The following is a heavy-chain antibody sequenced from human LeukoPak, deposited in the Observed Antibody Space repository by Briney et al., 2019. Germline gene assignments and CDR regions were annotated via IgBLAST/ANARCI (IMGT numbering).Heavy chain of an antibody. CDR2: IYHSGST. Sequence: KSSETLSLTCIVSGYSISSGYYWGWIWQPPGKGLEWIGSIYHSGSTYYNPSLKSRVTISVDTSKTQFSLKLNSVTAADTAVYYCVRFSGYCTGGSCPGNWFDPWGQGTLVTVSS. V-gene: IGHV4-38-2*02. CDR3: VRFSGYCTGGSCPGNWFDP. CDR1: GYSISSGYY. J-gene: IGHJ5*02. D-gene: IGHD2-15*01.